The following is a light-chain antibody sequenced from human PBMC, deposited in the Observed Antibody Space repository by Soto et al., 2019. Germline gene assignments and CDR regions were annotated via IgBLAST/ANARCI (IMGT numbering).Light chain of an antibody. CDR2: DVS. J-gene: IGLJ3*02. CDR3: SSYTSSATLV. Sequence: QSVLTQPASVSGSPGQSITISCTGTSFDVGGYYHVSWYEQHPGKAPKLIIYDVSNRPSGVSNRFSGSKSGNTASLTISGLQAEDEAYYFCSSYTSSATLVFGGGTKLTVL. CDR1: SFDVGGYYH. V-gene: IGLV2-14*03.